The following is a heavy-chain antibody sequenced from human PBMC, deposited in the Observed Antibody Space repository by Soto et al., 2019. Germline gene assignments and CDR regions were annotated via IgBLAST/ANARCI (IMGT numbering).Heavy chain of an antibody. Sequence: GGSLRLSCAASGFTFSSYWMSWVRQAPGKGLEWVANIKQDGSEKYYVDSVKGRFTISRDNAKNSLYLQMNSLRAEDTAVYYCARDYRQHYDFWSGYKFDPWGQGTLVTVS. CDR3: ARDYRQHYDFWSGYKFDP. J-gene: IGHJ5*02. CDR1: GFTFSSYW. D-gene: IGHD3-3*01. CDR2: IKQDGSEK. V-gene: IGHV3-7*01.